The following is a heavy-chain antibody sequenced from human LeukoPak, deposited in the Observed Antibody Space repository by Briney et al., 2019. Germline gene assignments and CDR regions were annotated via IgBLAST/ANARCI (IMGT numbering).Heavy chain of an antibody. Sequence: PGGSLRLSCAASGFTFSDYYMSWIRQAPGKGLEWVSYISSSGSTIYYADSVKGRFTISRDNAKNSLYLQMNSLKTEDTAVYYCMSPMTTVPSRDYWGQGTLVTVSS. D-gene: IGHD4-17*01. CDR1: GFTFSDYY. V-gene: IGHV3-11*01. CDR2: ISSSGSTI. J-gene: IGHJ4*02. CDR3: MSPMTTVPSRDY.